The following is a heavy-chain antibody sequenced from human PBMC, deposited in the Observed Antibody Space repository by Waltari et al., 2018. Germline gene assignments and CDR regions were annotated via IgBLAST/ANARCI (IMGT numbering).Heavy chain of an antibody. J-gene: IGHJ4*02. V-gene: IGHV3-53*02. CDR2: IDSGGST. CDR1: GFTVRGNY. D-gene: IGHD6-19*01. Sequence: EVQLVETGGGLIQPGGSLRLSCAASGFTVRGNYMTWVRQAPGKGLEWVSIIDSGGSTYYADSVKGRFTISRDNSKNMLYLQMNSLRAEDMAVYYCAASGYSSGWDFDYWGQGTLVTVSS. CDR3: AASGYSSGWDFDY.